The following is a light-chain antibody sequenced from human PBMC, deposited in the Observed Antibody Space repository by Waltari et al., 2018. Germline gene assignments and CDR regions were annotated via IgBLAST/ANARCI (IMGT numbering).Light chain of an antibody. V-gene: IGLV2-11*01. CDR1: SGDVGSYHD. J-gene: IGLJ2*01. CDR2: DVS. Sequence: QSALTQPRSVSGSPGQSVTISCTGTSGDVGSYHDVSWYQQHPGKAPKLIIYDVSQRPSGVPDRFSGSKSGSTASLTISGLQSEDEADYFCCSFAGTFVFFGGGTNLAVL. CDR3: CSFAGTFVF.